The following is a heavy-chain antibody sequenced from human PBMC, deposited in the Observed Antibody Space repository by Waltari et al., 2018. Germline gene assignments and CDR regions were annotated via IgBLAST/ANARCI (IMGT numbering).Heavy chain of an antibody. CDR2: ITLDTSTN. D-gene: IGHD5-12*01. CDR1: GFTFSNYG. J-gene: IGHJ4*02. Sequence: QVQLVESGGGVVQPGRSLRLSCAASGFTFSNYGKHWVRQTPGKGVEWVAFITLDTSTNYYAGSVKGRFTISSDRSKNTVYLQMNSLTTEDAAVYYCAKDSAFRYSLYANYYFEFWGQGTLVTVSS. CDR3: AKDSAFRYSLYANYYFEF. V-gene: IGHV3-30*18.